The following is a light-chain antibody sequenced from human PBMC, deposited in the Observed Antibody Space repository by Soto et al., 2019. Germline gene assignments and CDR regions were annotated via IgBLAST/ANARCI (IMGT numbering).Light chain of an antibody. CDR3: NSYTSSSTYV. CDR1: TSDVGRYNY. V-gene: IGLV2-14*01. CDR2: DVS. Sequence: QSALTQPASVSGSPGQSITISCTGTTSDVGRYNYVSWYQQHPGKAPKLIIYDVSNRTSGVSNRFSGSKSGNTDSLTISGLQAEDEADYYCNSYTSSSTYVFGTGTKVTVL. J-gene: IGLJ1*01.